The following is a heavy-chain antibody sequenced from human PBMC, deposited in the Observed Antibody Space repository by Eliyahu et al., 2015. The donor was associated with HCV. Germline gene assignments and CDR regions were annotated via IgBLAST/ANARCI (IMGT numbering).Heavy chain of an antibody. J-gene: IGHJ4*02. CDR3: ARAKSIAARQGYYFDY. CDR2: ISSSSSYI. Sequence: EVQLVESGGGLVKPGGSLRLSCAASGFTFXSXSMNWVRQAPGKGLEWVSSISSSSSYIYYADSVKGRFTISRDNAKNSLYLQMNSLRAEDTAVYYCARAKSIAARQGYYFDYWGQGTLVTVSS. D-gene: IGHD6-6*01. CDR1: GFTFXSXS. V-gene: IGHV3-21*01.